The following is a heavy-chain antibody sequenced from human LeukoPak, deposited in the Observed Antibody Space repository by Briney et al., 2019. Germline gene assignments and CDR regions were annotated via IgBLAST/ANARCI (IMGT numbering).Heavy chain of an antibody. CDR1: GGTFSSYA. Sequence: SVKVSCKASGGTFSSYAISWVRQAPGQGLEWMGRIIPILGIANYAQKFQGRVTITADKSTSTAYMKLSSLRSEDTAVYYCARGGDGTDYWGQGTLVTVSS. D-gene: IGHD1/OR15-1a*01. V-gene: IGHV1-69*04. J-gene: IGHJ4*02. CDR2: IIPILGIA. CDR3: ARGGDGTDY.